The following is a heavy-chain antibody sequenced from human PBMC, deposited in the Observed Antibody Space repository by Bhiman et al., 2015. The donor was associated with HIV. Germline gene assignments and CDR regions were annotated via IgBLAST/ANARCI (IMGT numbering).Heavy chain of an antibody. Sequence: DVQLVESGGGLVQAGGVPETLLRRLWIVRSIIMGMSWVRQAPGKGLEWVAGISGNGDNIYYADSVKGRFTISRDSSKNTLYLLMNSLRADDTAVYYCAKVTILWELPRTTFDYWGQGTLVTVSS. J-gene: IGHJ4*02. CDR3: AKVTILWELPRTTFDY. D-gene: IGHD1-26*01. V-gene: IGHV3-23*04. CDR2: ISGNGDNI. CDR1: IVRSIIMG.